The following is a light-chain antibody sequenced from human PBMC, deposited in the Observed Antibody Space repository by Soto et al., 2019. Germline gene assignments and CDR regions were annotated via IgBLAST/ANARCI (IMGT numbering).Light chain of an antibody. Sequence: EIVLTQSPATLSLSPGERAALSCRASQGVSNFLAWYQQKPGQAPRLLIYDAYNRATGIPARFSGSGSGTDFTLTIRSLEPEDSAVYYCQQRGSWPATFGPGTRLEIK. CDR1: QGVSNF. V-gene: IGKV3-11*01. CDR3: QQRGSWPAT. CDR2: DAY. J-gene: IGKJ5*01.